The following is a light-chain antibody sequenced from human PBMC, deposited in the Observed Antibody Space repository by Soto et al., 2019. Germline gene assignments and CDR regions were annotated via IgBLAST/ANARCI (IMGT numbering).Light chain of an antibody. Sequence: QSVLTQPASVSGSPGQSITISCTGTSSDVGGYHYVSWYQQHPGKAPKLMIYEVSNRPSGISNRFSGSKSGNTASLTISGLQAEDEADYYCTSYTSSSPYVFGTGTKLTVL. CDR3: TSYTSSSPYV. J-gene: IGLJ1*01. CDR1: SSDVGGYHY. V-gene: IGLV2-14*01. CDR2: EVS.